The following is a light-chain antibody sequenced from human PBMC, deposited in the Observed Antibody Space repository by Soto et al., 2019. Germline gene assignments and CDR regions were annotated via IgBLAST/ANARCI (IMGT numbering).Light chain of an antibody. Sequence: DIVMTQSPDSLAVSLGERATINCKSSQSVLYSSNNKNYLTWYQQKPGQPPKPLIYWASARESGVPDRFSGSGSGTDFTLTISSLQAEDVAVYYCQHYYPTPHTFGQGTKLEI. CDR1: QSVLYSSNNKNY. CDR3: QHYYPTPHT. CDR2: WAS. V-gene: IGKV4-1*01. J-gene: IGKJ2*01.